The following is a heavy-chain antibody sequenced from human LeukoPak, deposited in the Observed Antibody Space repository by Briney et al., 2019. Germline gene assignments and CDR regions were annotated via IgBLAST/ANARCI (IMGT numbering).Heavy chain of an antibody. CDR2: ITSDGSST. V-gene: IGHV3-74*01. D-gene: IGHD1-26*01. CDR3: ARDGVRAIDLDY. J-gene: IGHJ4*02. Sequence: PGGSLRLSCAASGLTFSNDWMHWVRQAPGKGLVWVSHITSDGSSTSYADSVKGRFTISRDNAKNTLYLQMNSLRAEDTAVYYCARDGVRAIDLDYWGQGTLVTVSS. CDR1: GLTFSNDW.